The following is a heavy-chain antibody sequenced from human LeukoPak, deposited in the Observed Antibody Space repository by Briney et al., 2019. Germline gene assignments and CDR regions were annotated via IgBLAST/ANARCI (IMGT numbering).Heavy chain of an antibody. CDR2: IYYSGTT. D-gene: IGHD6-13*01. J-gene: IGHJ4*02. V-gene: IGHV4-59*01. Sequence: SETLSLTCTVSGGSISSYYWSWIRQPPGKGLEWIGYIYYSGTTNYNPSLKSRVTISVDTSKNQFSLKLNSVTAADTAVYYCARGVYIVAAQYGYWGQGTLVTVSS. CDR3: ARGVYIVAAQYGY. CDR1: GGSISSYY.